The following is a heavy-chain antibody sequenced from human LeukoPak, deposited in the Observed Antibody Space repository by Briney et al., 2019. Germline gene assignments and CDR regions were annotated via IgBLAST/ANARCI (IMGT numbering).Heavy chain of an antibody. D-gene: IGHD3-3*01. CDR1: GGSFSGYY. J-gene: IGHJ3*02. V-gene: IGHV4-34*01. Sequence: SETLSLTCAVYGGSFSGYYWSWIRQPPGKGLEWIGEINHSGSTNYNPSLKSRVTISVDTSKNQFSLKLSSVTAADTAVYYCARRTLYYDFWSGYSGGGDIWGQGTMVTVSS. CDR3: ARRTLYYDFWSGYSGGGDI. CDR2: INHSGST.